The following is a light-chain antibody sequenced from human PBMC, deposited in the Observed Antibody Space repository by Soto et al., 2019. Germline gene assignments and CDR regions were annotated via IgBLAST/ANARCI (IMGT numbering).Light chain of an antibody. CDR2: DAS. CDR3: QQSYMDPIT. V-gene: IGKV1-39*01. J-gene: IGKJ5*01. CDR1: QSISTY. Sequence: DIQMTQSPSSLSASVVDIFAITCRASQSISTYLNWYQKKPGKAPNLLIYDASRLQSGVPSRFSGSGGGTDFTLSISSVQPEDFATYFCQQSYMDPITFGQGTRLEIK.